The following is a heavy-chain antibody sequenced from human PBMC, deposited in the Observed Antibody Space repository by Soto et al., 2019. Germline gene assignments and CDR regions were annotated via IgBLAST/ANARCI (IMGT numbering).Heavy chain of an antibody. CDR3: ATVERELLYYYGMDV. CDR1: GGSVSSGSYY. D-gene: IGHD1-26*01. V-gene: IGHV4-61*01. CDR2: IYYSGST. Sequence: SETLSLTCAVSGGSVSSGSYYWSWIRQPPGKGLEWIGYIYYSGSTNYNPSLKSRVTISVDTSKNQFSLKLSSVTAADTAVYYCATVERELLYYYGMDVWGQGTTVTVSS. J-gene: IGHJ6*02.